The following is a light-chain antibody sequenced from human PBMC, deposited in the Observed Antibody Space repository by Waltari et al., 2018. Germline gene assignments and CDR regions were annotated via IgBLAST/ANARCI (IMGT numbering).Light chain of an antibody. Sequence: QSSLTQSASVSGTPGQSLTISCTGTSSAVGTYALVSWYQQHPGKAPKLLICEVNKRPSGVSSRFSGSKSGNTASLTISGLQAEDEADYYCCSYAGRGTYVFGSGTKVTVL. V-gene: IGLV2-23*02. CDR2: EVN. CDR3: CSYAGRGTYV. J-gene: IGLJ1*01. CDR1: SSAVGTYAL.